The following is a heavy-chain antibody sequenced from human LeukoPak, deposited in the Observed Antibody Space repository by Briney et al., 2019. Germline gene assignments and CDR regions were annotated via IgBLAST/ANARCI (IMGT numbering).Heavy chain of an antibody. D-gene: IGHD6-6*01. V-gene: IGHV3-33*01. CDR3: ARCSAGSSWGSDYYYYYMDV. CDR2: IWYDRSNK. CDR1: GFTFSSYG. J-gene: IGHJ6*03. Sequence: GGSLRLSCAASGFTFSSYGMHWVRQAPGKGLEWVAVIWYDRSNKYYADSVKGRFTISRDNSKNTLYLQMNSLRAEDTAVYYCARCSAGSSWGSDYYYYYMDVWGKGTTVTVSS.